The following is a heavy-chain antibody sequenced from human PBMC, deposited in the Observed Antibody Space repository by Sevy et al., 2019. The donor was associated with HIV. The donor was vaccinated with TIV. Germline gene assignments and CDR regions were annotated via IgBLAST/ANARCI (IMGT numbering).Heavy chain of an antibody. CDR2: ISSSRSYI. CDR3: ARDGGSGYYFDLDY. D-gene: IGHD3-3*01. CDR1: GFTFSSYS. J-gene: IGHJ4*02. V-gene: IGHV3-21*01. Sequence: GGSLRLSCAASGFTFSSYSMNWVRQAPGKGLEWVSSISSSRSYIYYADSVKGRFTISRDNAKNSLYLQMNSLRAEDTAVYYCARDGGSGYYFDLDYWGQGTLVTVSS.